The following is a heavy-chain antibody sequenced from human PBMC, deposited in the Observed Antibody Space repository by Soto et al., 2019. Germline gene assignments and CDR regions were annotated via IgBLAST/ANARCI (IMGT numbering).Heavy chain of an antibody. CDR3: ARLFPVLVDY. CDR2: IYYSGST. V-gene: IGHV4-39*01. CDR1: GGSISSSSYY. J-gene: IGHJ4*02. Sequence: SETLSLTCTVSGGSISSSSYYWGWIRQPPGKGLEWIGSIYYSGSTYYNPSLKSRVTISVDTSKNQFSLKLSSVTAADTAVYYCARLFPVLVDYWGQGTLVTVSS.